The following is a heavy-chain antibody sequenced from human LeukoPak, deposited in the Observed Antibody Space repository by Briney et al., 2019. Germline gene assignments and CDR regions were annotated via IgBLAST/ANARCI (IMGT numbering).Heavy chain of an antibody. CDR2: IYYSGNT. Sequence: SETLSLTCTVSGGSIRDTTYYWGWIRQPPGKGLEWIGSIYYSGNTYYNPSLMSRVTISVDTSKNQFSLNLSSVTAADTAVYYCARDRGVVTAILAYFDYWGQGTLVTVSS. D-gene: IGHD2-21*02. J-gene: IGHJ4*02. V-gene: IGHV4-39*07. CDR1: GGSIRDTTYY. CDR3: ARDRGVVTAILAYFDY.